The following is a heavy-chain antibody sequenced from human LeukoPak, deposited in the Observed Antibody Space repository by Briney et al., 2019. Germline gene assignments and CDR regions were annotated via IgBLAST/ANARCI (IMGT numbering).Heavy chain of an antibody. D-gene: IGHD2-2*02. V-gene: IGHV1-18*01. CDR1: GYTFTRYG. CDR2: ISAYNGNT. J-gene: IGHJ5*02. CDR3: ARAYYCSSTSCYMNDWFDP. Sequence: ASVKVSCKASGYTFTRYGISWVRQAPGQGLEWMGWISAYNGNTNYAQKLQGRVTMTTDTYKSTAYMELRSLRSDDTAVYYCARAYYCSSTSCYMNDWFDPWGQGTLVTVSS.